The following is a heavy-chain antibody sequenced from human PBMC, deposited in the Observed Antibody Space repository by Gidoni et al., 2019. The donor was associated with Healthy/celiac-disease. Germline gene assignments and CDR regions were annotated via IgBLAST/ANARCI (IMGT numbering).Heavy chain of an antibody. J-gene: IGHJ6*02. CDR2: ISRSSSYI. Sequence: EVQLVESGGGLVKPGGSLRLSCSASGFPLLRYSINWVRQAPGTGLAWVSSISRSSSYIYDADSVKGRFTISRDNAKNSLYLQMNSLRAEDTAVYYCARVGGSGSYGYYGMDVWGQGTTVTVSS. D-gene: IGHD3-10*01. CDR1: GFPLLRYS. CDR3: ARVGGSGSYGYYGMDV. V-gene: IGHV3-21*01.